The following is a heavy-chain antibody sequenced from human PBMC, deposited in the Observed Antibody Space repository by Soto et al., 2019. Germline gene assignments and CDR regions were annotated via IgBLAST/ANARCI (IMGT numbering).Heavy chain of an antibody. CDR1: GFTFSSHS. V-gene: IGHV3-21*06. CDR3: ARSRYCSSTSCFTFTTHYYYFGMDV. J-gene: IGHJ6*02. CDR2: ISSVDNYI. Sequence: LRLSCEASGFTFSSHSMNWVRQAPGKGLEWVSSISSVDNYIYYADSVKGRFTISRDNAKNSLFLQMDSLRAEDTAVYYCARSRYCSSTSCFTFTTHYYYFGMDVWGQGTTVTVSS. D-gene: IGHD2-2*02.